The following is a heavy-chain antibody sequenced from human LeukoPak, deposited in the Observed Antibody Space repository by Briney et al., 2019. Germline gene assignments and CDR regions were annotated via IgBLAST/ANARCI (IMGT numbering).Heavy chain of an antibody. CDR3: TAPQSGGNWFDP. V-gene: IGHV3-33*01. CDR1: GFTFSSFG. Sequence: GRSQRLSRVASGFTFSSFGMHWVRQAPGKGLEWVALIWYDGSNTYYADSVKGRFTISRDDSKNTAYLQMNSLKAEDTAVYFCTAPQSGGNWFDPWGPGTLVTVSS. CDR2: IWYDGSNT. J-gene: IGHJ5*02. D-gene: IGHD3-16*01.